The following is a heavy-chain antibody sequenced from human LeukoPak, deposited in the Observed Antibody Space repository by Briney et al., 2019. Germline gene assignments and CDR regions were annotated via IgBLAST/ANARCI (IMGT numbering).Heavy chain of an antibody. CDR3: AAHYYDSSGFLMFDP. CDR2: IYYSGST. CDR1: GGSISSYY. D-gene: IGHD3-22*01. Sequence: PSETLSLTCTVSGGSISSYYWSWIRQPPGKGLEWIGYIYYSGSTNYNPSLKSRVTISVDTSKNQFSLKLSSVTAADTAVYYCAAHYYDSSGFLMFDPWGQGTLVTVSS. J-gene: IGHJ5*02. V-gene: IGHV4-59*01.